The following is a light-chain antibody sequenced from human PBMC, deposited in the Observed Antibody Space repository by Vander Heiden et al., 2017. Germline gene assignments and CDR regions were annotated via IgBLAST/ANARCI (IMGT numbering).Light chain of an antibody. CDR1: HSLLHSSGNTY. CDR2: NVS. J-gene: IGKJ5*01. V-gene: IGKV2-30*02. CDR3: MQGTQWPPT. Sequence: DVVMAQSPLPLPVTLGQPASISCRSSHSLLHSSGNTYLFWFQQRPGQSPRRLIFNVSNRDSGVPDRFGGSGSGTEFTLKISRVEAEDVGIYYCMQGTQWPPTFGQGTRLDIK.